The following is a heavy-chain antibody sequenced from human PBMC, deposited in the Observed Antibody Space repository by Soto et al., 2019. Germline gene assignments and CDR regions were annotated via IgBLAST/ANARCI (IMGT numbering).Heavy chain of an antibody. CDR2: SYHSGTT. V-gene: IGHV4-4*02. D-gene: IGHD6-19*01. J-gene: IGHJ4*02. CDR3: ARHVLVARTRGFDY. CDR1: GGSISDNL. Sequence: QVQLQESGPGLVKPSGTLSLTCEVSGGSISDNLWSWVRQPPGRGLEWIGESYHSGTTYYNPSLRCRVTILVDKSASQFSLKLNSVTAADTAVYYCARHVLVARTRGFDYWGQGTLVTVSS.